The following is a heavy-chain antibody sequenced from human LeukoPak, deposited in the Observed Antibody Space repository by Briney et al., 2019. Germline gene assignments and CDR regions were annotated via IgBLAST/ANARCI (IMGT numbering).Heavy chain of an antibody. Sequence: GGSLRLSCAASGFTVSNNYMSWVRQAPGKGLEWVSVIHSGGTTNYEDSVQGRFTISRDNSKTTVYLHMNSLRAEDTAVYYCARDSDSGYGPFASWGQGTLVTVSS. CDR3: ARDSDSGYGPFAS. CDR1: GFTVSNNY. CDR2: IHSGGTT. V-gene: IGHV3-53*01. D-gene: IGHD5-12*01. J-gene: IGHJ4*02.